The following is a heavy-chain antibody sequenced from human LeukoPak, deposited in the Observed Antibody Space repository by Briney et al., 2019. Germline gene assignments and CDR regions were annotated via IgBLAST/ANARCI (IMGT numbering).Heavy chain of an antibody. D-gene: IGHD3-3*01. CDR2: IYYSGST. Sequence: PSETLSLTCTVSGGSISSYYWSWIRQPPGKGLEWIGYIYYSGSTNYNPSLKSRITISVDTSKNQFSLKLSSVTAADTAVYYCARLVTIFGVVIGRSDIWGQGTMVTVSS. J-gene: IGHJ3*02. V-gene: IGHV4-59*01. CDR1: GGSISSYY. CDR3: ARLVTIFGVVIGRSDI.